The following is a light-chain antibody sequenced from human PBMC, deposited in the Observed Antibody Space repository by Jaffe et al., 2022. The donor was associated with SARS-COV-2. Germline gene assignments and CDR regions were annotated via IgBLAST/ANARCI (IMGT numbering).Light chain of an antibody. Sequence: EIVMTQSPATLSVSPGERTTLSCRASQSVGSNLAWSQQRPGQAPRLLIYGASTRATGIPARFSGSGSGTDFTLTISSLQSEDFAVYYCQQYYKWPLTFGGGTKVEIK. CDR2: GAS. CDR1: QSVGSN. CDR3: QQYYKWPLT. J-gene: IGKJ4*01. V-gene: IGKV3-15*01.